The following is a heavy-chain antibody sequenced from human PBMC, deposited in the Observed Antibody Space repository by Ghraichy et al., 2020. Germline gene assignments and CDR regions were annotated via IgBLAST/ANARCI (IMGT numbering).Heavy chain of an antibody. CDR3: ARDRGYYYDSSGYAPPAFDI. CDR1: GFTFSSYW. D-gene: IGHD3-22*01. V-gene: IGHV3-74*01. Sequence: GESLNISCAASGFTFSSYWMHWVRQAPGKGLVWVSRINSDGSSTSYADSVKGRFTISRDNAKNTLYLQMNSLRAEDTAVYYCARDRGYYYDSSGYAPPAFDIWGQGTMVTVSS. CDR2: INSDGSST. J-gene: IGHJ3*02.